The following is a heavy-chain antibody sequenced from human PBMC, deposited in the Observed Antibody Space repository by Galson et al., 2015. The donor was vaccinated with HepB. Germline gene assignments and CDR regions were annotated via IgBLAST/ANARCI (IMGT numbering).Heavy chain of an antibody. CDR3: ARGLDDILNGYFNFNWLDP. CDR2: IIPFFGTT. J-gene: IGHJ5*02. D-gene: IGHD3-9*01. Sequence: SVKVSCKVSGGRFSNYPISWVRQAPAQGLEWMGGIIPFFGTTKYAQRFLGRVTITADESSTTAYMELSSLIFEDTAVYYCARGLDDILNGYFNFNWLDPWGQGTLVSVSS. CDR1: GGRFSNYP. V-gene: IGHV1-69*13.